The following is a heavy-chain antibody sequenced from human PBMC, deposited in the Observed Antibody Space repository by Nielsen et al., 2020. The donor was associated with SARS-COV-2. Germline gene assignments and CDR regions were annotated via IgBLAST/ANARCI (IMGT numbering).Heavy chain of an antibody. Sequence: GESLKISCAASGFTFSDYYMSWIRQAPGKGLEWVSYISSSSSYTNYADSVKGRFTISRDNAKNSLYLQMNSLRAEDTAVYYCARVSNYGSGDYYYGMDVWGQGTTVTVS. CDR2: ISSSSSYT. CDR3: ARVSNYGSGDYYYGMDV. CDR1: GFTFSDYY. J-gene: IGHJ6*02. D-gene: IGHD3-10*01. V-gene: IGHV3-11*05.